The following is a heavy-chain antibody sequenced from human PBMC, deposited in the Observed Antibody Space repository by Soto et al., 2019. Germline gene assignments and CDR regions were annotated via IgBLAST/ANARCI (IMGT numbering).Heavy chain of an antibody. J-gene: IGHJ4*02. CDR1: GFTFYSYA. D-gene: IGHD4-17*01. CDR2: ISGSGGTT. V-gene: IGHV3-23*01. Sequence: PGGSLRLSCAASGFTFYSYAMTWVRQAPGKGLEWVSSISGSGGTTYYADSVKGRFTISRDSSKNTLYLQMNSLRTEDTAVYYWAKDLYGDYKIDYWAQGTLVTVSS. CDR3: AKDLYGDYKIDY.